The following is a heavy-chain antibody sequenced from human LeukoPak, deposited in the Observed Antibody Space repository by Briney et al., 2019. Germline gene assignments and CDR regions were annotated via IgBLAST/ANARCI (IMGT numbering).Heavy chain of an antibody. J-gene: IGHJ4*02. Sequence: GESLKISCKGSGYSFTTYWIGWVRQMPGKGLEWMGIIYPGDSDTRYGPSSQGQVTISADKSITTAYLQWSTLKASDTAMYYCATSHSPGYSSGWYMDYWGQGTLVTVSP. CDR2: IYPGDSDT. CDR1: GYSFTTYW. D-gene: IGHD6-19*01. V-gene: IGHV5-51*01. CDR3: ATSHSPGYSSGWYMDY.